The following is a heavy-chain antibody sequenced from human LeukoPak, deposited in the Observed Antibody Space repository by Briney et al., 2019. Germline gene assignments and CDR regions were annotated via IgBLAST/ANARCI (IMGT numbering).Heavy chain of an antibody. V-gene: IGHV1-69*13. CDR1: GYTFTSYY. Sequence: ASVKVSCKASGYTFTSYYMHWVRQAPGQGLEWMGGIIPIFGTANYAQKFQGGVTITADESTSTAYMELSSLRSEDTAVYYCALSARGYYYGMDVWGQGTTVTVSS. CDR2: IIPIFGTA. J-gene: IGHJ6*02. CDR3: ALSARGYYYGMDV. D-gene: IGHD1-26*01.